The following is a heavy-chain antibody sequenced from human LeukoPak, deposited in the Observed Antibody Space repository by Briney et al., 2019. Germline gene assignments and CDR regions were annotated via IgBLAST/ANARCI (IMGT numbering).Heavy chain of an antibody. CDR2: INHSGST. CDR1: GGSFSDYY. V-gene: IGHV4-34*01. Sequence: SETLSLTCAVYGGSFSDYYWSWIRQPPGKGLEWIGEINHSGSTNYNPSLKSRVTISVDTSKNQFSLKLSSVTAADTAVYHCARGTPMATNYYFDYWGQGTLVTVSS. J-gene: IGHJ4*02. D-gene: IGHD5-18*01. CDR3: ARGTPMATNYYFDY.